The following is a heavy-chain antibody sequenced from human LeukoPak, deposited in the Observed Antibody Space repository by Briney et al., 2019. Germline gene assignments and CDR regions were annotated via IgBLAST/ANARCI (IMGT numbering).Heavy chain of an antibody. Sequence: GASVKVSCKASGYTFTSYYMHWVRQAPGQGLEWMGIINPSGGSTSYAQEFQGRVTITRDTSASTAYMELSSLRSEDMAVYYCARGILYYYGSGSYSVDAFDIWGQGTMVTVSS. D-gene: IGHD3-10*01. V-gene: IGHV1-46*01. J-gene: IGHJ3*02. CDR1: GYTFTSYY. CDR2: INPSGGST. CDR3: ARGILYYYGSGSYSVDAFDI.